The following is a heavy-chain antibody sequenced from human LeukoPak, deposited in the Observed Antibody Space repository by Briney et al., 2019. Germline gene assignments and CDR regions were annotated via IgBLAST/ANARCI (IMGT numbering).Heavy chain of an antibody. CDR3: AREGIYGDYRH. CDR2: AHTSGST. Sequence: SQTLSLTCTVSGGSISSGSYYWSWIRQPAGKGLEWIGRAHTSGSTNYNPSLKSRVIISVDTSKNQFSLKLSSVTAADTAVYYCAREGIYGDYRHWGQGTLVTVSS. J-gene: IGHJ4*02. D-gene: IGHD4-17*01. CDR1: GGSISSGSYY. V-gene: IGHV4-61*02.